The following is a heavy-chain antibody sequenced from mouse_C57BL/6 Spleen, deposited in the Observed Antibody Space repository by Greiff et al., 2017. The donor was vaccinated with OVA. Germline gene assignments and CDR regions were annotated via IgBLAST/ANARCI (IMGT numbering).Heavy chain of an antibody. CDR3: SSDNDYGSYYFDY. V-gene: IGHV1-80*01. CDR2: IYPGAGDT. D-gene: IGHD2-4*01. Sequence: VQLQQSGAELVKPGASVKISCKASGYAFSSYWMNWVKQRPGKGLEWIGLIYPGAGDTNSNGKFKGKATLTADKSSCTAYMQLSSLTSEDYAVYICSSDNDYGSYYFDYWGQGTTVTVSS. CDR1: GYAFSSYW. J-gene: IGHJ2*01.